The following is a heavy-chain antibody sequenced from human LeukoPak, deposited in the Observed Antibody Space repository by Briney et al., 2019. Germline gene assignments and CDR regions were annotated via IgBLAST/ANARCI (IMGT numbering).Heavy chain of an antibody. Sequence: AETLSLTCTVSGGSISSYYWSWIRQPPGKGLEWIGYIHYSGSTNYNPSLKSRVTISVDTSKNQFSLKLSSVTAADTAVYYCASPAVVKGWWYFDLWGRGTLVTVSS. CDR3: ASPAVVKGWWYFDL. V-gene: IGHV4-59*01. J-gene: IGHJ2*01. D-gene: IGHD3-22*01. CDR2: IHYSGST. CDR1: GGSISSYY.